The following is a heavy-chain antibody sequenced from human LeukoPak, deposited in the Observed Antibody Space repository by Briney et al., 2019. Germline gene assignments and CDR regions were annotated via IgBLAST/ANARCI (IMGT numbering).Heavy chain of an antibody. CDR2: IYSGGST. J-gene: IGHJ4*02. V-gene: IGHV3-66*01. CDR3: ARAASGSFFDY. CDR1: GFTFSDYY. D-gene: IGHD1-26*01. Sequence: GGSLRLSCAASGFTFSDYYMSWVRQAPGKGLEWVSVIYSGGSTYYADSVKGRFTISRDNSKNTLYLQMNSLRAEDTAVYYCARAASGSFFDYWGQGTLVTVSS.